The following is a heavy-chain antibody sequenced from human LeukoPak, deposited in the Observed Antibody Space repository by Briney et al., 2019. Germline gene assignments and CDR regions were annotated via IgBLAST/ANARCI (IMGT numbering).Heavy chain of an antibody. CDR2: INQDGSQI. J-gene: IGHJ4*02. Sequence: PGGSLRLSCVASGFTFTSYWMNWVRQAPGKGLEWVANINQDGSQIYFVDSVKGRFTISRDNAKNSLYLQMSSLRAEDTALYYCANNIVRANPGSYWGQGTLVTVSS. D-gene: IGHD1-26*01. CDR3: ANNIVRANPGSY. CDR1: GFTFTSYW. V-gene: IGHV3-7*01.